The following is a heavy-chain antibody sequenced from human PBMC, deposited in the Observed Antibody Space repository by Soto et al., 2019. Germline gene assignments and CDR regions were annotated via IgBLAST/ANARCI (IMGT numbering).Heavy chain of an antibody. CDR1: GDSASSNSAA. CDR3: ARTSGDFDS. D-gene: IGHD2-15*01. J-gene: IGHJ4*02. Sequence: PSQTLSLTCAISGDSASSNSAAWDWIRRPPSRGLEWLGMTSYRSKWYNEYAVSVKSRIALNPDTSKNQYSLQPNSVTPQDTAMYYCARTSGDFDSLGQGTLVTVSS. V-gene: IGHV6-1*01. CDR2: TSYRSKWYN.